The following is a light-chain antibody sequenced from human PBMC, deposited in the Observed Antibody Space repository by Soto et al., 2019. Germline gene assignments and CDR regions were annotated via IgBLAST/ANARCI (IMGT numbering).Light chain of an antibody. Sequence: QSALTQPASVSGSPGQSITISCTGTSSDIGTYNYVSWYQQHPGKAPKVMIYDVTDRPSGVSNRFSGSKSGYTASLTISGLQAEDEADYFCSSYTTSSTVVFGGGTKLTVL. CDR3: SSYTTSSTVV. CDR2: DVT. V-gene: IGLV2-14*01. J-gene: IGLJ2*01. CDR1: SSDIGTYNY.